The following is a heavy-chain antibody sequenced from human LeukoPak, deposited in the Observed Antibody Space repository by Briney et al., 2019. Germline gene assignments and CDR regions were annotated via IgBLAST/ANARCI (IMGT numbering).Heavy chain of an antibody. D-gene: IGHD2-2*01. V-gene: IGHV3-21*01. CDR2: ISSSSSYI. J-gene: IGHJ4*02. CDR1: GFTFSSYS. CDR3: ARGVPAAPRRAFDY. Sequence: GGSLRLSCAASGFTFSSYSMNWVRQAPGKGLEWVSSISSSSSYIYYADSVKGRFTISRDNAKTSLYLQMNSLRAEDTAVYYCARGVPAAPRRAFDYWGQGALVTVSS.